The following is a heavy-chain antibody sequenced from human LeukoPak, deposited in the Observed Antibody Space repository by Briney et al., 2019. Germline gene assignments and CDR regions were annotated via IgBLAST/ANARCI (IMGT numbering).Heavy chain of an antibody. V-gene: IGHV4-31*03. J-gene: IGHJ3*02. CDR1: GGSISSGGYY. CDR2: IYHSGST. Sequence: SQTLSLTCTVSGGSISSGGYYWSWIRQHPGKGLEWIGYIYHSGSTYYNPSLKSRVTISVDRSKNQFSLKLSSVTAADTAVYYCARDLTYSSSWAGAFDIWGQGTMVTVSS. D-gene: IGHD6-13*01. CDR3: ARDLTYSSSWAGAFDI.